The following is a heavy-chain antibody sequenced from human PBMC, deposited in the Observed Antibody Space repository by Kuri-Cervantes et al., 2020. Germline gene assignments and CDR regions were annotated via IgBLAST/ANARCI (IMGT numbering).Heavy chain of an antibody. V-gene: IGHV4-61*01. Sequence: SETLSLTCTVSGGSVSSGSYYWSWTRQTPGKGLEWIGLTYHSGSTNYNPSLKSRVTMTVATSKNQFSLKLSSVTAADTAVYYCASSKGIAARLTRGGAFDIWGQGTMVTVSS. CDR2: TYHSGST. CDR1: GGSVSSGSYY. CDR3: ASSKGIAARLTRGGAFDI. J-gene: IGHJ3*02. D-gene: IGHD6-6*01.